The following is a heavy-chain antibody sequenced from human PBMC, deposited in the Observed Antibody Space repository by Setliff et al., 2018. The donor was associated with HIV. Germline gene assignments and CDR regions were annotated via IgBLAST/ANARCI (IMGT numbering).Heavy chain of an antibody. V-gene: IGHV4-59*01. CDR1: GGFLNGYF. D-gene: IGHD3-10*02. CDR2: AYYDGST. CDR3: VRADNNVMFHHYMDV. J-gene: IGHJ6*03. Sequence: PSETLSLTCTVSGGFLNGYFWTWIRQPPGKQLEWIGRAYYDGSTHYNPSLTSRAIISVDTAKNQSYLKVNSVTPADTAVYFCVRADNNVMFHHYMDVWGKGTTVTVSS.